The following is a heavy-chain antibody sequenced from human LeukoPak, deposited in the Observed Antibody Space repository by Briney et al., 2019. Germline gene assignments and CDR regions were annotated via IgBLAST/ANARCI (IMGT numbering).Heavy chain of an antibody. CDR2: INGGGDST. D-gene: IGHD6-19*01. J-gene: IGHJ4*02. CDR1: GFTFSTYA. Sequence: GGSLRLSCAASGFTFSTYAMNWVRQAPGKGLEWVSGINGGGDSTYYADSVKGRFTISRDNSKNTLYLQMSSPRAEDTAVYYCAKVSGYTSGWYVDFDCWGQGSLVTVSS. CDR3: AKVSGYTSGWYVDFDC. V-gene: IGHV3-23*01.